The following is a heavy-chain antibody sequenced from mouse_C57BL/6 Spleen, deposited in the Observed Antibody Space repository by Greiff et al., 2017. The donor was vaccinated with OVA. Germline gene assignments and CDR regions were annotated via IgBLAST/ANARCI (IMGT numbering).Heavy chain of an antibody. V-gene: IGHV5-6*01. CDR3: ARHEEYDGYLAWFAY. Sequence: EVQRVESGGDLVKPGGSLKLSCAASGFTFSSYGMSWVRQTPDKRLEWVATISSGGSYTYYPDSVKGRFTISRDNAKNTLYLQMSSLKSEDTAMYYCARHEEYDGYLAWFAYWGQGTLVTVSA. CDR1: GFTFSSYG. CDR2: ISSGGSYT. D-gene: IGHD2-3*01. J-gene: IGHJ3*01.